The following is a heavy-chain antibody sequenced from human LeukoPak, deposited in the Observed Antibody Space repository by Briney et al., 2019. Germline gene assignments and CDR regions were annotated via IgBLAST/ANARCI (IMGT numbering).Heavy chain of an antibody. D-gene: IGHD6-19*01. CDR3: AKFRPDDITVAATGYFDS. CDR1: GLTFSTYG. V-gene: IGHV3-23*01. CDR2: ISGSGSTT. J-gene: IGHJ4*02. Sequence: GGSLSLSCAPSGLTFSTYGISWVRQAPGKGLEWVSGISGSGSTTYYADSVKGRFTISRDNSKNTVYLQMNSLRAEDTAVYYCAKFRPDDITVAATGYFDSWGQGTLVTVSS.